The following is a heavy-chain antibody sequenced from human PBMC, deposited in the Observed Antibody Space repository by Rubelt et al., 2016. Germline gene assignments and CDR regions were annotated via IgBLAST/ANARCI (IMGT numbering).Heavy chain of an antibody. CDR1: GYTFTSYG. D-gene: IGHD6-13*01. Sequence: QVQLVQSGAEVKKPGASVKVSCKASGYTFTSYGISWVRQAPGQGLEWMGWISAYNGNTNYAQKLQGRVTMTTDTSTSTAYMGLRSLRSDETAVYYCARVISGVEYSSSWHFDYWGQGTLVTVSS. V-gene: IGHV1-18*01. CDR2: ISAYNGNT. CDR3: ARVISGVEYSSSWHFDY. J-gene: IGHJ4*02.